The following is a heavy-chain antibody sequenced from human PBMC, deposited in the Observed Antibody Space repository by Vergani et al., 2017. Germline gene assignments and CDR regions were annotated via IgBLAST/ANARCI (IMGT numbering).Heavy chain of an antibody. CDR3: VKDSGSEEKVFDT. Sequence: EVQLLESGGSLKQPGGSVRLSCAASGFTFSTYAMHWVRQAPGKGLEWVSALTGGGGSTYYADSFTGRFIISRDNSRDTLYLQMNSLRPEDTATYYCVKDSGSEEKVFDTGGQGTLVTVS. CDR2: LTGGGGST. CDR1: GFTFSTYA. V-gene: IGHV3-23*01. J-gene: IGHJ4*02. D-gene: IGHD1-26*01.